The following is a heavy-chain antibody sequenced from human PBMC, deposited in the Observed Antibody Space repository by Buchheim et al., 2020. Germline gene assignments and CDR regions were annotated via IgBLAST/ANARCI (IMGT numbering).Heavy chain of an antibody. D-gene: IGHD6-13*01. Sequence: QVQLQQWGAGLLKPSETLSLTCAVYGGSFSGYYWSWIRQPPGKGLEWIGEINHSGSTNYNPSLKSRVPISVDQSKNQFSRKLSSVTAADTAVYYCARGDGAAAGFYYYYYMDVWGKGTT. J-gene: IGHJ6*03. CDR2: INHSGST. V-gene: IGHV4-34*01. CDR3: ARGDGAAAGFYYYYYMDV. CDR1: GGSFSGYY.